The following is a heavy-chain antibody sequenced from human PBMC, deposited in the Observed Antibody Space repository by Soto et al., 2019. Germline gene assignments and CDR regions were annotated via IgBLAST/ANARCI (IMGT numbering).Heavy chain of an antibody. J-gene: IGHJ4*02. CDR1: GFTVSSSY. Sequence: GGSLRLSCAASGFTVSSSYMSWVRQAPGKGLEWVSVIYNFGSTYYADSVKGRFTISRDNSKNTLYLQMNSLRAEDTAVYYCARDCPTNYGDACMDVWGQGTLVTVSS. CDR3: ARDCPTNYGDACMDV. D-gene: IGHD4-17*01. V-gene: IGHV3-53*01. CDR2: IYNFGST.